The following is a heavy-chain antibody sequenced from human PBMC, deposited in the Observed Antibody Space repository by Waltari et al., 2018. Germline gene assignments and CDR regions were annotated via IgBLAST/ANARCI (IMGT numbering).Heavy chain of an antibody. J-gene: IGHJ4*02. CDR2: IRSSSRYI. CDR3: ASRDSNSWDY. CDR1: GFPFSSYS. V-gene: IGHV3-21*01. D-gene: IGHD4-4*01. Sequence: EVQLVESGGGLVKPGGSLRLPCAASGFPFSSYSVNWVRPAPGKGLGWVSSIRSSSRYIYYADSVKGRFTTSRDNAKNSLYLQMNSLRAEDTAVYYCASRDSNSWDYWGQGTLVTVSS.